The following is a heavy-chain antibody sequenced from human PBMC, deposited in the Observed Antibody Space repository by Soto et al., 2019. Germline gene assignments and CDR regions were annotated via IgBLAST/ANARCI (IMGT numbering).Heavy chain of an antibody. CDR3: ASSFRRINSGSYFWRFDY. D-gene: IGHD1-26*01. CDR1: GGSISSSSYY. Sequence: SETLSLTCTVSGGSISSSSYYWGWIRQPPGKGLEWIGSIYYSGSTYYNPSLKSRVTISVDTSKNQFSLKLSSVTAADTAVYYCASSFRRINSGSYFWRFDYWGQGTLVTVSS. CDR2: IYYSGST. V-gene: IGHV4-39*01. J-gene: IGHJ4*02.